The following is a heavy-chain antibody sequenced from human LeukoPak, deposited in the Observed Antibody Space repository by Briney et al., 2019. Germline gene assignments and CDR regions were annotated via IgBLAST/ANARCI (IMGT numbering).Heavy chain of an antibody. CDR2: ISGSGGST. Sequence: GSLRLSCAASGFTFSSYGMTWVRQAPGKGLEWVSFISGSGGSTYYADSVKGRFTTSRDNSKNTLFLQMNTLRAEDTAVYHRAKRHYYDSTGYYGDWGQGTQVTVSS. V-gene: IGHV3-23*01. J-gene: IGHJ4*02. CDR3: AKRHYYDSTGYYGD. D-gene: IGHD3-22*01. CDR1: GFTFSSYG.